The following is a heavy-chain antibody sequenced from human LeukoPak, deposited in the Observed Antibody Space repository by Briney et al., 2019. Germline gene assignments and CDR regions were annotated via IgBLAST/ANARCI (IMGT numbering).Heavy chain of an antibody. CDR1: GGSISSSSYY. Sequence: SGSLSLTCTVSGGSISSSSYYWGWIRQPPGKGLEWIGSIYYSGSTYYNPSLKSRVTISVDTSKNQFSLKLSSVTAADTAVYYCATTRPNYYFDYWGQGTLVTVSS. V-gene: IGHV4-39*01. CDR2: IYYSGST. J-gene: IGHJ4*02. CDR3: ATTRPNYYFDY. D-gene: IGHD4/OR15-4a*01.